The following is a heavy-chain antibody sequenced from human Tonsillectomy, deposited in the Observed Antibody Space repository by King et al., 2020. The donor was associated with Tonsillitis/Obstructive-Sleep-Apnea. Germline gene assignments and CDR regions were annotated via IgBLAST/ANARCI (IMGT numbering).Heavy chain of an antibody. CDR3: AREGDLNGFDI. J-gene: IGHJ3*02. CDR1: GGSISSYY. Sequence: VQLQESGPGLVKPSETLSLTCTVSGGSISSYYWSWIRQPPGKGLEWIGYIDYSGSTNYNPSLKSRVSISVDTSKNQFSLKLRSVTAADTAVYYCAREGDLNGFDIWGQGTMVTVSS. V-gene: IGHV4-59*01. CDR2: IDYSGST. D-gene: IGHD3-16*01.